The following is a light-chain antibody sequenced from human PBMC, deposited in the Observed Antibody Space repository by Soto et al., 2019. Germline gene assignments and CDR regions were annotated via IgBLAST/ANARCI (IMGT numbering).Light chain of an antibody. V-gene: IGLV2-14*01. CDR3: SSYTSSNTLV. Sequence: QSALTQPASVSGSPGQSITISCTGTSSDVGAYNYVPWYQQHPGKAPKLMIFEVSDRYSGVSDRFSGSKSGNTASLTISGVQAEDEADYYCSSYTSSNTLVFGGGTKLTVL. CDR2: EVS. J-gene: IGLJ2*01. CDR1: SSDVGAYNY.